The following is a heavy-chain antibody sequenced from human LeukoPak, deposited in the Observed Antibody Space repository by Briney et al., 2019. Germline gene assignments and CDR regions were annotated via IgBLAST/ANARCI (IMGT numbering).Heavy chain of an antibody. D-gene: IGHD2-21*02. CDR1: GGSFSGYY. CDR3: ARGGFLVVTATTLDY. CDR2: INHSGSS. J-gene: IGHJ4*02. Sequence: SETLSLTCAVYGGSFSGYYWSWIRQPPGKGLEWIGEINHSGSSNYNPSLKSRVTISADTSKNQFSLKLSSVTAADTAVYYCARGGFLVVTATTLDYWGQGTLVTVSS. V-gene: IGHV4-34*01.